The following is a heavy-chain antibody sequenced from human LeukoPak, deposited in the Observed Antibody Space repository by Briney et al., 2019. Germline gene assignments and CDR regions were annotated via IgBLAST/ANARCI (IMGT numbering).Heavy chain of an antibody. V-gene: IGHV3-21*01. D-gene: IGHD3-10*01. CDR1: GFTFSSYS. J-gene: IGHJ4*02. Sequence: GGSLRLSCAASGFTFSSYSMNWVRQAPGEGLEWVSSISSSSSYIYYADSVKGRFTISRDNAKNSLYLQMNSLRAEDTAVYYCARDHHYYGSGSYPPNWGQGTLVTVSS. CDR3: ARDHHYYGSGSYPPN. CDR2: ISSSSSYI.